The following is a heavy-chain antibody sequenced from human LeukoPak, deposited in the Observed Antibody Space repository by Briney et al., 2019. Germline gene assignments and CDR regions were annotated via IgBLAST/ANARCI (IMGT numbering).Heavy chain of an antibody. D-gene: IGHD3-3*01. J-gene: IGHJ6*02. V-gene: IGHV1-24*01. Sequence: ASVKVSCKASGYTFTGYYMHWVRQAPGKGLEWMGGFDPEDGETIYAQKFQGRVTMTEDTSTDTAYMELSSLRSEDTAVYYCARDRLAYYDFWSGYSVYYYYGMDVWGQGTTVTVSS. CDR1: GYTFTGYY. CDR3: ARDRLAYYDFWSGYSVYYYYGMDV. CDR2: FDPEDGET.